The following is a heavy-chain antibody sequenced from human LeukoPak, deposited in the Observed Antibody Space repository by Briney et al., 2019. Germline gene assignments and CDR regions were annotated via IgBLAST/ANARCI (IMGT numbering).Heavy chain of an antibody. CDR2: IKQDGSEE. D-gene: IGHD3-3*01. V-gene: IGHV3-7*01. J-gene: IGHJ4*02. CDR3: ARDQGSYGFWSGYYNY. CDR1: GFTFSNAW. Sequence: GGSLRLSCAASGFTFSNAWMSWVRQAPGKGLEWVANIKQDGSEEYYVDSVKGRFTISRDNAKSSLFLQMNSLRAEDTAVYYCARDQGSYGFWSGYYNYWGQGTLVTVSS.